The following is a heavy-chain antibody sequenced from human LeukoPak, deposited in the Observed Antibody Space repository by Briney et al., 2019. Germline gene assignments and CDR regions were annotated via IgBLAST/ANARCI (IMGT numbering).Heavy chain of an antibody. CDR2: ISAYNGNT. J-gene: IGHJ4*02. CDR3: ARVKTPSSSFWAYYFDY. D-gene: IGHD6-13*01. CDR1: GYTFTSYG. Sequence: ASVEVSCKASGYTFTSYGISWVRQAPGQGLEWMGWISAYNGNTNYAQKLQGRVTMTTDTSTSTAYMELRSLRSDDTAVYYCARVKTPSSSFWAYYFDYWGQGTLVTVSS. V-gene: IGHV1-18*01.